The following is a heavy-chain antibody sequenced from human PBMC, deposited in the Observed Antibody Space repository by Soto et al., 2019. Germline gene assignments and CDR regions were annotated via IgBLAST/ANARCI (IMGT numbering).Heavy chain of an antibody. V-gene: IGHV3-23*01. J-gene: IGHJ4*02. CDR2: IGGRGTSS. Sequence: GGSLRLSCAASGFTFSNYATSWVRQAPGKGLEWVSGIGGRGTSSYYADSVKGRFAISRDNSYNTLFLQLHSLRAEDTAVYYCAKSRYADSSGDYYDFWGQGTRVTVSS. D-gene: IGHD3-22*01. CDR3: AKSRYADSSGDYYDF. CDR1: GFTFSNYA.